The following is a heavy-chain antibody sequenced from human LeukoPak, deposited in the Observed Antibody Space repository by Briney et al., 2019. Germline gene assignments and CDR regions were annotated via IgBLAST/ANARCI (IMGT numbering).Heavy chain of an antibody. V-gene: IGHV3-74*01. CDR1: GFTFSSYW. CDR3: ARSLRYFDWLPIDY. J-gene: IGHJ4*02. CDR2: INSDGSST. D-gene: IGHD3-9*01. Sequence: GGSLRLSCAASGFTFSSYWMHWVRQAPGKGLVWVSRINSDGSSTSYADSVKGRFTISRDNAKNTLYLQMNSLRAEDTAVYYYARSLRYFDWLPIDYWGQGTLVTVSS.